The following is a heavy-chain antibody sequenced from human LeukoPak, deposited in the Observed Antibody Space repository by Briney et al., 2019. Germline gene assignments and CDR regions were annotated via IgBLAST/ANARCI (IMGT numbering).Heavy chain of an antibody. CDR1: GTSFTHYY. Sequence: SETLSLTCNVSGTSFTHYYWSWIRQTPEKGLEWIGQINHSGDTSYNPSLRSRVTLSVDSSKNQFSLKVTSVTAADTGVYYCARGPGTVGLSPWGQGTLVAVSS. V-gene: IGHV4-34*01. CDR2: INHSGDT. CDR3: ARGPGTVGLSP. D-gene: IGHD1/OR15-1a*01. J-gene: IGHJ5*02.